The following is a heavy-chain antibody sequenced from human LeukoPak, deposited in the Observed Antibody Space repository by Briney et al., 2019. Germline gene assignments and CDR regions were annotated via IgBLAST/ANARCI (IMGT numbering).Heavy chain of an antibody. CDR3: ARDGDSSGYSFDY. D-gene: IGHD3-22*01. J-gene: IGHJ4*02. CDR1: GFTFSNYG. V-gene: IGHV3-33*01. CDR2: IWHDDK. Sequence: GGSLRLSCEASGFTFSNYGMHWVRQAPGKGLEWVAVIWHDDKYYADSVKGRFTISRDNSKNTLYLQMNSLRAEDTALYYCARDGDSSGYSFDYWGQGTLVTVSS.